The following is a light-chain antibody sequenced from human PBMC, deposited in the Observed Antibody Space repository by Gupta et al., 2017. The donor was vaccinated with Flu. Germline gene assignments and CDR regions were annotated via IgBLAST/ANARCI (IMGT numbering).Light chain of an antibody. CDR2: ANN. V-gene: IGLV1-44*01. Sequence: QSTLTQPPAASGAPGHTVTISCSGGWSNIGGNTVNWYQQLPGEAPKLLIYANNQRPSGVPDRFSGSKSGTSASLAIDGLQSEDEADYYCESWDYSLNGRWVFGGGTKLTVL. CDR3: ESWDYSLNGRWV. CDR1: WSNIGGNT. J-gene: IGLJ3*02.